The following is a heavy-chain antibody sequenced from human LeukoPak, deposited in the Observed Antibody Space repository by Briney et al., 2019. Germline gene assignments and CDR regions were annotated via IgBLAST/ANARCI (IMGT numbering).Heavy chain of an antibody. V-gene: IGHV3-48*01. D-gene: IGHD3-10*01. CDR1: VFTFSSYL. J-gene: IGHJ4*02. CDR2: ISSSGSAI. Sequence: GGSLRLSCAASVFTFSSYLMSWVRQAPGQGLEGVSYISSSGSAIYYADSVTGRFAISRAKAKNSLYLQMNSLRAEDTAVYYCAREGVLMVRGVIDYWGQGTLVTVSS. CDR3: AREGVLMVRGVIDY.